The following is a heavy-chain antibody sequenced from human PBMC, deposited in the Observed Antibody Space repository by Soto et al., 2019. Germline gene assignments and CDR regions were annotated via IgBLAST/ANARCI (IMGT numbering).Heavy chain of an antibody. J-gene: IGHJ4*02. CDR1: GYTCPSYG. Sequence: QVQLVQSGAEVKKPGASVKVSCKASGYTCPSYGISWVPQAPGQGPEWIGWISAYNGNTNYAQKLQGRVTMTTDTSTSTANMELRRLRSADTAVYYCARDQTTGYSSGWYDYWGQGTLVTVSS. V-gene: IGHV1-18*01. CDR2: ISAYNGNT. CDR3: ARDQTTGYSSGWYDY. D-gene: IGHD6-19*01.